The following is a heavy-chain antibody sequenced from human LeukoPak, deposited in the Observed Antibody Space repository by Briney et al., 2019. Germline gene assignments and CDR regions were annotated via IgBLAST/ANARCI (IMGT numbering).Heavy chain of an antibody. J-gene: IGHJ4*02. CDR3: AKGATGTTVTTDY. CDR2: ISGSGGST. CDR1: GVTLSSYA. Sequence: PGGSLRLSCAASGVTLSSYAMSWVRQAPGKGLEWVSAISGSGGSTYYADSVKGRFTISRDNSKNTLYLQMNSLRAEDTAVYYCAKGATGTTVTTDYWGQGTLVTVSS. D-gene: IGHD4-17*01. V-gene: IGHV3-23*01.